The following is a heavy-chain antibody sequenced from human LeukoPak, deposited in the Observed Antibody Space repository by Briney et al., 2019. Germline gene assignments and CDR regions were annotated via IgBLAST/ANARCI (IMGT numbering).Heavy chain of an antibody. CDR1: GFTFSSYG. Sequence: GGSLRLSCAASGFTFSSYGMHWVRQAPGKGLEWVAVIWYGGSNKYYADSVKGRFTISRDNSKNTLYLQMNSLRAEDTAVYYCARDLTGTTSGAFDIWGQGTMVTVSS. V-gene: IGHV3-33*01. CDR3: ARDLTGTTSGAFDI. CDR2: IWYGGSNK. J-gene: IGHJ3*02. D-gene: IGHD1-20*01.